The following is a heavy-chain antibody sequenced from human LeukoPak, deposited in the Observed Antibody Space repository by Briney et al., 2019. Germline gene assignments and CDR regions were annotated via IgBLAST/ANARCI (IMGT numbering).Heavy chain of an antibody. V-gene: IGHV1-18*01. CDR2: ISAYNGNT. D-gene: IGHD3-10*01. CDR1: GYTFTSYG. Sequence: ASVKVSCKASGYTFTSYGISWVRQAPGQGLEWMGWISAYNGNTNYAQKLQGRVTMTTDTSTSTAYMELRSLRSDDTAVYYCATIDGSGSFIGRYYYYGMDVWGQGTAVTVSS. CDR3: ATIDGSGSFIGRYYYYGMDV. J-gene: IGHJ6*02.